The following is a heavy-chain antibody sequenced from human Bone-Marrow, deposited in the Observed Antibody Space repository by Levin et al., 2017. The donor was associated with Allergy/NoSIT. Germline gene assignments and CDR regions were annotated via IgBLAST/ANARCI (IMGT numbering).Heavy chain of an antibody. CDR3: TKAGGPYDFWNGLHYYYYGMDV. D-gene: IGHD3-3*01. V-gene: IGHV3-30*04. CDR2: ISHDGRNK. J-gene: IGHJ6*02. Sequence: LSLTCAASGFTFSSYAMNWVRQAPGKGLEWVAVISHDGRNKYYGNSLKGRFTISRDDSKNTLYLQMNSLRAEDTARYFCTKAGGPYDFWNGLHYYYYGMDVWGQGTTVTVSS. CDR1: GFTFSSYA.